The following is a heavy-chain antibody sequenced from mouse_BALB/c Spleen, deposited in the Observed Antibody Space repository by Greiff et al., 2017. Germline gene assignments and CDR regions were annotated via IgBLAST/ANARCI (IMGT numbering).Heavy chain of an antibody. CDR2: ISYSGST. V-gene: IGHV3-8*02. D-gene: IGHD1-1*01. CDR3: ARRYYGSSYEDGMDY. J-gene: IGHJ4*01. Sequence: EVMLVESGPSLVKPSQTLSLTCSVTGDSITSGYWNWIRKFPGNKLEYMGYISYSGSTYYNPSLKSRISITRDTSKNQYYLQLNSVTTEDTATYYCARRYYGSSYEDGMDYWGQGTSVTVSS. CDR1: GDSITSGY.